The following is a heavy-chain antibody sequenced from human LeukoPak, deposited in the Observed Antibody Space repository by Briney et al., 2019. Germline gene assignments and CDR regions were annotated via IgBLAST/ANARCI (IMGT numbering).Heavy chain of an antibody. Sequence: GGSLRLSCAASGYTFSSYGMTWVRQAPGKGLEWVSGISGSSDETAYAESVKGRFTISRDNSKNTLYLQMNSLRAEDTAVYYCAKEVYGSGSNYRWSSDHWGQGTLVTVSS. CDR3: AKEVYGSGSNYRWSSDH. J-gene: IGHJ5*02. CDR2: ISGSSDET. V-gene: IGHV3-23*01. D-gene: IGHD3-10*01. CDR1: GYTFSSYG.